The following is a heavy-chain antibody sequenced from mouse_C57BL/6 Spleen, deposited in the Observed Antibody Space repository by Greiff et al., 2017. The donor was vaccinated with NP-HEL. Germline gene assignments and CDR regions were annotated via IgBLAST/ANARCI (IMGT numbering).Heavy chain of an antibody. CDR3: AREGDYYGSSYSWVAY. Sequence: EVKVVESGGGLVKPGGSLKLSCAASGFTFSSYAMSWVRQTPEKRLEWVATISDGGSYTYYPDNVKGRFTISRDNAKNNLYLQMSHLKSEDTAMYYCAREGDYYGSSYSWVAYWGQGTLVTVSA. CDR2: ISDGGSYT. CDR1: GFTFSSYA. J-gene: IGHJ3*01. V-gene: IGHV5-4*01. D-gene: IGHD1-1*01.